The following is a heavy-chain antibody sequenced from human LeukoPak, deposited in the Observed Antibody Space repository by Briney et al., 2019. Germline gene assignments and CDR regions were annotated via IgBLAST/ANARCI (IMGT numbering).Heavy chain of an antibody. CDR3: AKDQTVAGHPLDY. CDR1: GFTFSNYD. J-gene: IGHJ4*02. Sequence: PGGSLRLSCAASGFTFSNYDMHWVRQAPGKGLEWLAFIQYDGSNKHYTDSVKGRFTISRDNSKNTLYLQMNSLRAEDTAVYYCAKDQTVAGHPLDYWGQGTLVTVSS. V-gene: IGHV3-30*02. CDR2: IQYDGSNK. D-gene: IGHD6-19*01.